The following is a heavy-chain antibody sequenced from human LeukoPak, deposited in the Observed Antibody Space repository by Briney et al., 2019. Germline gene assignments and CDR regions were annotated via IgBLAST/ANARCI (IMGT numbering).Heavy chain of an antibody. D-gene: IGHD2-15*01. CDR3: ASLNPYDCSGGSCYPGGFDY. CDR2: IYYSGST. J-gene: IGHJ4*02. V-gene: IGHV4-59*01. Sequence: SETLSLTCTVPGGSISSYYWSWIRQPPGKGLEWIGYIYYSGSTNYNPSLKSRVTISVDTSKNQFSLKLSSVTAADTAVYYCASLNPYDCSGGSCYPGGFDYWGQGTLVTVSS. CDR1: GGSISSYY.